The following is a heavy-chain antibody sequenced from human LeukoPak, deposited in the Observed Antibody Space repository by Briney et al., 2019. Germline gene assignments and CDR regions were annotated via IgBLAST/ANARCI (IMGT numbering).Heavy chain of an antibody. CDR1: GFTFSSYA. CDR3: AKVTVGSSLDMNFDY. CDR2: ISGSGGST. Sequence: PGGSLRLSCAASGFTFSSYAMSWVRQAPGKGLEWVSAISGSGGSTYYADSVKGRFTISRDSSKNTLYLQMNSLRAEDTAVYFCAKVTVGSSLDMNFDYWGQGALVTVSS. J-gene: IGHJ4*02. V-gene: IGHV3-23*01. D-gene: IGHD2-2*03.